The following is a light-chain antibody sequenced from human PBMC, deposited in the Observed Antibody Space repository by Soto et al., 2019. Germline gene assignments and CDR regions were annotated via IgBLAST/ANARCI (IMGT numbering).Light chain of an antibody. J-gene: IGLJ2*01. V-gene: IGLV6-57*04. Sequence: NFMLTQPHSVSESPGKTVTISCIRSSGSISSAYVQWYQQRPGCAPTTVIYDNYQRPSGVPDRFSASFDSSSNSASLTISGLQAEDEADYYCTTSDDNTVVFGGGTKLTVL. CDR1: SGSISSAY. CDR3: TTSDDNTVV. CDR2: DNY.